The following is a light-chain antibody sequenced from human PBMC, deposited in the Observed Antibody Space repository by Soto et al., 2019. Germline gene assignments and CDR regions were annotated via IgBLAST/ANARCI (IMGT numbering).Light chain of an antibody. CDR3: QQYYSTPLT. Sequence: DIVMTQSPDSLAVSLGERATINCKSSQSVLYISNNKNYLAWYQQKPGQPPKLLIYWASTRESGVPDRFSGSGSGTDFTLTISSLQAEDVAVYYCQQYYSTPLTFAGGTKVDI. CDR1: QSVLYISNNKNY. CDR2: WAS. V-gene: IGKV4-1*01. J-gene: IGKJ4*01.